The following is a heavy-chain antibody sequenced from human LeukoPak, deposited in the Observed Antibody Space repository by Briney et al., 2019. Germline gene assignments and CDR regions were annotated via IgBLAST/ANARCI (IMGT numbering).Heavy chain of an antibody. Sequence: ASVKVSCKASGYTFTSYGISWVRQAPGQGLEWMGWISAYNGNTNYAQKLQGRVTMTTDTSTSTAYMELRSLRSDDTAVYYCARDGSSSSSVYYYYGMDVWGQGTTVTVSS. D-gene: IGHD6-6*01. CDR3: ARDGSSSSSVYYYYGMDV. J-gene: IGHJ6*02. V-gene: IGHV1-18*01. CDR2: ISAYNGNT. CDR1: GYTFTSYG.